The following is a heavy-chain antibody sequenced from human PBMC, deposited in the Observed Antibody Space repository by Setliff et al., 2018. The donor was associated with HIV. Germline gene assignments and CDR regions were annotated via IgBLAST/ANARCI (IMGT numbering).Heavy chain of an antibody. Sequence: GASVKVSCKASGYTFIAYGISWVRRAPGQGLEWMGWIGPYNDRTEYEQKFQGRVTMTTDTSANTAYMELRSLGSDDTAVYYCARVPRTGPLDYWGQGTLVTVSS. J-gene: IGHJ4*02. CDR1: GYTFIAYG. V-gene: IGHV1-18*01. CDR3: ARVPRTGPLDY. CDR2: IGPYNDRT.